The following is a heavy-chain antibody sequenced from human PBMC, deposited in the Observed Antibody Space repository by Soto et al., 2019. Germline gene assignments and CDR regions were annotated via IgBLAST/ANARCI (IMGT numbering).Heavy chain of an antibody. J-gene: IGHJ4*02. CDR3: ASMYSSSWSTMGQVDY. CDR2: FYYSGGT. Sequence: ETLSLTCTVSGGSISSSRYYWGWIRQPPEKGLEWIGSFYYSGGTHYNPSLKSRVTVSVDTSKNQFSLKLSSVTAADTAVYYCASMYSSSWSTMGQVDYWGQGTLVTVSS. V-gene: IGHV4-39*01. CDR1: GGSISSSRYY. D-gene: IGHD6-13*01.